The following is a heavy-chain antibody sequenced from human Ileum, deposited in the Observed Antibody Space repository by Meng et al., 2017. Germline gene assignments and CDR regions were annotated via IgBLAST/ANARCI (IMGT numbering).Heavy chain of an antibody. Sequence: QLQLQQSGPGLVKPSKTLSLTCAIAGDSVSSNSAAWNWFRQSPSRGLQWLGRTYYRSKWFNDYAVSVKSRITINPDTSKNQFSLQLNSVTPDDTAVFYCTRSSSHYSGHNYWGQGTLVTVSS. D-gene: IGHD4-23*01. J-gene: IGHJ4*02. CDR1: GDSVSSNSAA. V-gene: IGHV6-1*01. CDR2: TYYRSKWFN. CDR3: TRSSSHYSGHNY.